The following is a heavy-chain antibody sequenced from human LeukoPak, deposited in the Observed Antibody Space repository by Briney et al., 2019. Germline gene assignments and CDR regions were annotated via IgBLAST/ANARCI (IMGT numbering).Heavy chain of an antibody. CDR3: ARERGTLAVAGDAVDI. D-gene: IGHD6-19*01. J-gene: IGHJ3*02. CDR1: GYSFTSFG. V-gene: IGHV1-2*02. Sequence: ASVKVSCKASGYSFTSFGMNWVRQAPGQGLEWLGWINPNSGGTKYAQKFQGRVTMTRDTSINTAYMEVRRLTSDDTAVYYCARERGTLAVAGDAVDIWGQGTMVTVSS. CDR2: INPNSGGT.